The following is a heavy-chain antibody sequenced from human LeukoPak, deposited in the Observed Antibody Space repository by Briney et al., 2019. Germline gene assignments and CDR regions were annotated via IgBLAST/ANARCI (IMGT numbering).Heavy chain of an antibody. V-gene: IGHV4-61*01. CDR1: GGSISSDTYS. J-gene: IGHJ4*02. CDR3: ARVGGSGSYEFDY. Sequence: SETLSLTCAVSGGSISSDTYSWSWIRQPPGKGLEWIGYIYYSGSTNYNPSLKSRVTISVDTSKNQFSLKLSSVTAADTAVYYCARVGGSGSYEFDYWGQGTLVTVSS. CDR2: IYYSGST. D-gene: IGHD3-10*01.